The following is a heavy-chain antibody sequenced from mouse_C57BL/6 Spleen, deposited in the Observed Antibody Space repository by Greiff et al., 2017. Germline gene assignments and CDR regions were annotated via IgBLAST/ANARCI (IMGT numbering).Heavy chain of an antibody. CDR3: ARWGVTTSYYFDY. CDR2: INPNNGGT. V-gene: IGHV1-22*01. D-gene: IGHD2-2*01. J-gene: IGHJ2*01. CDR1: GYTFTDYN. Sequence: VQLQQSGPELVKPGASVKMSCKASGYTFTDYNMHWVKQSHGKSLEWIGYINPNNGGTSYNQKFKGKATLTVNKSSSTAYMELRSLTSEDSAVYYCARWGVTTSYYFDYWGQGTTLTVSS.